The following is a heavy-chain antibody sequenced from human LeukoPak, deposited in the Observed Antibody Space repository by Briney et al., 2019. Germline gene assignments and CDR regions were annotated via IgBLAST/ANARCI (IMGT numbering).Heavy chain of an antibody. V-gene: IGHV3-30-3*01. D-gene: IGHD1-1*01. CDR3: AAARYGWYFDL. CDR2: ISYDGSNK. CDR1: GFTFSSYA. J-gene: IGHJ2*01. Sequence: PGRSLRLSCAASGFTFSSYAMHWVRQAPGKGLEWVAVISYDGSNKYYADSVKGRFTISRDSSKNTLYLQMNSLRAEDTAVYYCAAARYGWYFDLWGRGTLVTVSS.